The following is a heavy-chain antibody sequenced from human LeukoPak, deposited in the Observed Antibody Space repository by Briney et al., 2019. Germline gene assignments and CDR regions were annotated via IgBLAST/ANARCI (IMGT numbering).Heavy chain of an antibody. D-gene: IGHD5-18*01. V-gene: IGHV4-39*01. CDR3: ARHGYSYGYPSTVDY. CDR2: IYYSGST. J-gene: IGHJ4*02. CDR1: GGSISSTSYY. Sequence: SENLSFNCTVYGGSISSTSYYWRWPRQPPGQGLEWIGSIYYSGSTYFNPSLKSRVTISVDTSKNQFSLKLSSVTAADTAVYYCARHGYSYGYPSTVDYWGQGTLVTVSS.